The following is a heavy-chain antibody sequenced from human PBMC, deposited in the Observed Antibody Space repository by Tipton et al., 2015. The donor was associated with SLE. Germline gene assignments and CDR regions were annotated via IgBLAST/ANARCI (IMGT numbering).Heavy chain of an antibody. J-gene: IGHJ4*02. CDR3: ARGREVYDSFDS. CDR1: GDSISSYY. V-gene: IGHV4-59*01. Sequence: TLSLTCTVSGDSISSYYWSWIRQPPGQGLEWIGYIYSSGSTNYNPSLASRLTISVETSKNQFSLRLSSVTAADTAVYYCARGREVYDSFDSWGQGTLVTVSS. D-gene: IGHD2-8*01. CDR2: IYSSGST.